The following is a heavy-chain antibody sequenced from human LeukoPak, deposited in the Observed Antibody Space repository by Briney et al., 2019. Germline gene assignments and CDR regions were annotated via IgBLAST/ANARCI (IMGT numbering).Heavy chain of an antibody. V-gene: IGHV3-23*01. CDR3: ARENSGSYYYFDY. CDR1: GFTFSSYA. J-gene: IGHJ4*02. Sequence: GGSLRLSCAASGFTFSSYAMSWVRQAPGKGLEWVSAISGSGGSTYYADSVKGRFTISRDNAKNSLYLQMNSLRAEDTAVYYCARENSGSYYYFDYWGQGTLVTVSS. D-gene: IGHD1-26*01. CDR2: ISGSGGST.